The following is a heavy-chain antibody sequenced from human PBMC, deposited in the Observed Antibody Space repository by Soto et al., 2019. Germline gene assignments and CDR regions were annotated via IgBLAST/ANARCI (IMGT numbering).Heavy chain of an antibody. V-gene: IGHV3-23*01. Sequence: EVQLLESGGGLVQPGGSLRLSCADSVFTFSSYAMSWVRQAPGKGLEWVSAISGSGGSTYYADSVKGRFTISRDNSKNTLYLQMNSLRAEDTAVYYCAKAGVGLRLFEWPIAIDYWGQGALVTVSS. CDR2: ISGSGGST. J-gene: IGHJ4*02. D-gene: IGHD3-3*01. CDR1: VFTFSSYA. CDR3: AKAGVGLRLFEWPIAIDY.